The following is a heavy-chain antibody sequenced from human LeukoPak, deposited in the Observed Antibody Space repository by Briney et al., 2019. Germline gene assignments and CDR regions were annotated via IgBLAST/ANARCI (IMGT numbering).Heavy chain of an antibody. CDR1: GDSISSHY. Sequence: PPETLSLTCTVSGDSISSHYWSWIRQPPGKGLEWIGQIYYSGDTYYNPSLRGRVTMSVDTSKNQFSLKLSPVTAADAAVYHCARGVRAPDYWGQGTLVTVSS. V-gene: IGHV4-59*08. CDR2: IYYSGDT. J-gene: IGHJ4*02. CDR3: ARGVRAPDY. D-gene: IGHD3-10*01.